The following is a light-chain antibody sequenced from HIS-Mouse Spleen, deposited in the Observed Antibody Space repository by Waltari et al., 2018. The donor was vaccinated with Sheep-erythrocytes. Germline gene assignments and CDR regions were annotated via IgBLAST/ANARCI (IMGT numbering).Light chain of an antibody. CDR2: WAS. Sequence: DIVMTQSPDSLAVSLGERATINCKSSQSVLYSPNNKNYLAWYQQKPGQPPKLSIYWASTRESGVPDRFSGSGSGTDFTLTISSLQAEDVAVYYCQQYYSTLTFGGGTKVEIK. J-gene: IGKJ4*01. CDR3: QQYYSTLT. CDR1: QSVLYSPNNKNY. V-gene: IGKV4-1*01.